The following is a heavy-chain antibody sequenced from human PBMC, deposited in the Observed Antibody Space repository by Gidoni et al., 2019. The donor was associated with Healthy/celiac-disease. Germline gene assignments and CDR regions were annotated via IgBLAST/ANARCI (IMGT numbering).Heavy chain of an antibody. J-gene: IGHJ4*02. D-gene: IGHD1-26*01. CDR3: ARPQGGATTYYFDY. CDR1: VGSLSSSSYY. V-gene: IGHV4-39*01. CDR2: IYYSGRN. Sequence: QLQLQESGPGLVKPSETLSLPCTVSVGSLSSSSYYWGWLRQPPGKGMGWIGSIYYSGRNYYNPSLKSRVTISVDTSKNQFSLKLSSVTAADTAVYYCARPQGGATTYYFDYWGQGTLVTVSS.